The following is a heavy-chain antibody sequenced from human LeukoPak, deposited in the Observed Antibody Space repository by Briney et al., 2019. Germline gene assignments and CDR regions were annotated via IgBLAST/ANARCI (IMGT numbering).Heavy chain of an antibody. J-gene: IGHJ3*02. Sequence: GGSLRLSCAASGFTFSTFAMIWVRQPPGKGLEWVSSIFPSGGEIHYADSVRGRFTISRDNAKNSLYLQMNSLRAEDTAVYYCARDITTMVVAVSRLFGDAFDIWGQGTMVTVSS. CDR2: IFPSGGEI. CDR1: GFTFSTFA. D-gene: IGHD2-15*01. CDR3: ARDITTMVVAVSRLFGDAFDI. V-gene: IGHV3-21*01.